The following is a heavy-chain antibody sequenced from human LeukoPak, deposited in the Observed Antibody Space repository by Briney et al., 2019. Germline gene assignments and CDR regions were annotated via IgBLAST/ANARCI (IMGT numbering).Heavy chain of an antibody. CDR2: IISSSYI. CDR1: GFMFSSYS. CDR3: ARLEFSWVPYAFDI. Sequence: KSGGSLRLSCAASGFMFSSYSMNWVRQAPGKGLEWVSSIISSSYIYYADSVKGRFTISRDNAKNSLYLQMNSLRAEDTAVYYCARLEFSWVPYAFDIWGQGTMVTVSS. V-gene: IGHV3-21*01. D-gene: IGHD6-13*01. J-gene: IGHJ3*02.